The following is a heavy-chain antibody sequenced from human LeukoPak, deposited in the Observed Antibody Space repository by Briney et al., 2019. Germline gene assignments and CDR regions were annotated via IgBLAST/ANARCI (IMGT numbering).Heavy chain of an antibody. D-gene: IGHD3-22*01. V-gene: IGHV4-59*01. CDR2: IYYSGST. J-gene: IGHJ5*02. Sequence: SETLSLTCRVSGGSISSYYWGWIRQPPGKGLEWIGYIYYSGSTNYTPSLKSRVTISVDPSKNQFSLKLSSVTAADTAVYYCASLDYYDSSAGGYWFDPWGQGTLVTVSS. CDR3: ASLDYYDSSAGGYWFDP. CDR1: GGSISSYY.